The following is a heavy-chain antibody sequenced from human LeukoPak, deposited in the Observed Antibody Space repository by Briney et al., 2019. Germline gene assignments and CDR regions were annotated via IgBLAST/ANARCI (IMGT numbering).Heavy chain of an antibody. J-gene: IGHJ3*02. Sequence: SETLSLTCAVYGGSFSGYYWSWIRQSPGKGLEWIGEINHSGSTNYNPSLKSRVTISVDTSKNQFSLKLSSVTAADTAVYYCARSSIAAAGNAFDIWGQGTMVTVSS. CDR1: GGSFSGYY. D-gene: IGHD6-13*01. V-gene: IGHV4-34*01. CDR2: INHSGST. CDR3: ARSSIAAAGNAFDI.